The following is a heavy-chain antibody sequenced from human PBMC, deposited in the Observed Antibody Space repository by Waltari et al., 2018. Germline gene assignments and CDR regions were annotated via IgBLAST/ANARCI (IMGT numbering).Heavy chain of an antibody. CDR3: AKVDYYDSSGYYDY. D-gene: IGHD3-22*01. CDR2: ISGSGGST. V-gene: IGHV3-23*01. J-gene: IGHJ4*02. CDR1: GFTFSSYA. Sequence: EVQLLESGGGLVQPGGSLRLSCAASGFTFSSYAMSWVRQAPGKGLEGVSAISGSGGSTYYADSVKGRFTSSRDNSKNTLYLQMNSLRAEDTAVYYCAKVDYYDSSGYYDYWGQGTLVTVSS.